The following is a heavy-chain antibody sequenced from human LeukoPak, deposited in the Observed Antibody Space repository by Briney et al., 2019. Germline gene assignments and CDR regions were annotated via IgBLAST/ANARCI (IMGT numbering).Heavy chain of an antibody. J-gene: IGHJ5*02. CDR2: IYPGDSDT. CDR1: GYRLASHW. D-gene: IGHD4-11*01. CDR3: ARLLEGPTVTPNWFDP. Sequence: GESLKISCKGSGYRLASHWIGWVRQMPGKGLEWMGIIYPGDSDTRYSPSFQGQVTISADKSITTAYLQWSSLKASDTAMYYCARLLEGPTVTPNWFDPWGQGTLVTVSS. V-gene: IGHV5-51*01.